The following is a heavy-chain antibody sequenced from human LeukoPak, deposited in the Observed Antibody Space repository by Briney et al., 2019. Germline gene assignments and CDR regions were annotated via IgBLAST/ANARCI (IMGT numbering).Heavy chain of an antibody. Sequence: ASMKVSCKASGYTFTNYGFSWVRQAPGQGLEWMAWISAYNGNTNYAQKLQGRVTMTTDASTSTAYMELRSLTSDDTAVYYCARVSYSSSLFNAFDIWGQGTMVTVSS. D-gene: IGHD6-6*01. CDR3: ARVSYSSSLFNAFDI. CDR1: GYTFTNYG. CDR2: ISAYNGNT. J-gene: IGHJ3*02. V-gene: IGHV1-18*01.